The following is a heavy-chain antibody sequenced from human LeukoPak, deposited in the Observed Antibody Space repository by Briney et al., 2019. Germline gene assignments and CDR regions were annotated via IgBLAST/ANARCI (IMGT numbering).Heavy chain of an antibody. CDR3: ASASLKYYYDSSNFGAFDI. J-gene: IGHJ3*02. V-gene: IGHV4-59*01. D-gene: IGHD3-22*01. CDR2: IYYSGST. CDR1: GGSISDYY. Sequence: KPSETLSLTCTVSGGSISDYYWSWIRQPPGKGLEWIGYIYYSGSTNYIPSLKSRVTLLVDTSKNQLSLKLRSVTAADTAVYYCASASLKYYYDSSNFGAFDIWGQGTMVTVSS.